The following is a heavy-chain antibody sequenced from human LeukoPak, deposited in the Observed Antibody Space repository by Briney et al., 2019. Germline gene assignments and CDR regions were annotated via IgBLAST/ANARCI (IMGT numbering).Heavy chain of an antibody. Sequence: GASVTLSCKASGFSFSSYYINWVRQAPGQGLEWMGWTKPNDGATNYADNFEGRVTMTRDTATNTAFMDLTNLRSDDTALYYCTVAHRKISYVFGANFFDYWGQGTLVIVSS. D-gene: IGHD3-10*02. V-gene: IGHV1-2*02. CDR1: GFSFSSYY. CDR2: TKPNDGAT. J-gene: IGHJ4*02. CDR3: TVAHRKISYVFGANFFDY.